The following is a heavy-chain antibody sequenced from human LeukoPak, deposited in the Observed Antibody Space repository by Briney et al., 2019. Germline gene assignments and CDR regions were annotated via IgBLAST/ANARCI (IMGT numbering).Heavy chain of an antibody. Sequence: IPGGSLRLSCAASGFTFSSYEMNWVRQAPGKGLEWVSSISSSSTYMYYADSVKGRFTISRDNAKNSLFLQMNSLRAEDTAVYYCVRRLIAVAGPLDYWGQGTLVTVSS. J-gene: IGHJ4*02. CDR3: VRRLIAVAGPLDY. V-gene: IGHV3-21*01. CDR1: GFTFSSYE. D-gene: IGHD6-19*01. CDR2: ISSSSTYM.